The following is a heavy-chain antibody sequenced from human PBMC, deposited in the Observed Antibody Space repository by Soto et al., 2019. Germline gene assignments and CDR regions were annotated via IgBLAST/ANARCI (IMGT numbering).Heavy chain of an antibody. CDR1: GYRCRGEH. V-gene: IGHV1-2*04. CDR3: ARGDCTDCSNGVSSFLYNHDMDV. J-gene: IGHJ6*01. Sequence: ASVRGCCKASGYRCRGEHIQWVRQAPVQGLEWLGRINTKSGGTSTAQKFQGWGTMTTDTTISTDSMELTRLTSDDKAIYYCARGDCTDCSNGVSSFLYNHDMDVSG. CDR2: INTKSGGT. D-gene: IGHD2-8*01.